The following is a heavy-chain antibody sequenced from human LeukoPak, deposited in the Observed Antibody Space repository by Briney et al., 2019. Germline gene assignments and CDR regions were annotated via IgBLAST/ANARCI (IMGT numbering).Heavy chain of an antibody. J-gene: IGHJ3*02. Sequence: GGSLRLSCAASGFTVSSNYMSWVRQAPGKGLEWVAVISYDGSNKYYADSVKGRFTISRDNSKNTLYLQMNSLRAEDTAVYYCARERTLSAFDIWGQGTMVTVSS. V-gene: IGHV3-30*03. CDR2: ISYDGSNK. CDR1: GFTVSSNY. CDR3: ARERTLSAFDI.